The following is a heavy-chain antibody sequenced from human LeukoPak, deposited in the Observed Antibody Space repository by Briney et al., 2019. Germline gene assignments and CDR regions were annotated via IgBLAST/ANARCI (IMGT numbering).Heavy chain of an antibody. CDR3: ARHPRLRPYYFDY. CDR1: GESFSEHC. V-gene: IGHV4-34*01. CDR2: INHSGST. J-gene: IGHJ4*02. D-gene: IGHD4-17*01. Sequence: SETLSLTCAVYGESFSEHCWSWIRQPPGKGLEWIGEINHSGSTNYSPSLKSRVTISLDTSKNQFSLNLSSVTAADTAVYYCARHPRLRPYYFDYWGQGTLVTVSS.